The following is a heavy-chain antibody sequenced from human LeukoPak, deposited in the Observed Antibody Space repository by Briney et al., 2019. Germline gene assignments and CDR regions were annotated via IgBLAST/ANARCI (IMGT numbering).Heavy chain of an antibody. D-gene: IGHD3-16*01. CDR2: MNSNSGNT. CDR3: ARRPKKGDWFDP. V-gene: IGHV1-8*01. Sequence: EASVKVSCKASGYTFTSYDINWGRQATGQGLEWMGWMNSNSGNTGYAQKFQGRVTMTRNTSISTAYMELSSLRSEDTAVYYCARRPKKGDWFDPWGQGTLVTVSS. J-gene: IGHJ5*02. CDR1: GYTFTSYD.